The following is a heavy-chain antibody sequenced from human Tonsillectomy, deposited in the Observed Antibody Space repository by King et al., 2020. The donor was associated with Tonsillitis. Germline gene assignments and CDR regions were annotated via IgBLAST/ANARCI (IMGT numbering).Heavy chain of an antibody. Sequence: VQLQESGPGLVKPSETLSLTCTVSGGSISNYYWSWIRQPPGKGLEWIGYIYYSGSTNYNPSLKSRVTISVDTSKNQFSLKLSSVTAADTAVYYCAGRRAYDSSGYFLGWYFDLWGRGTLVTVSS. D-gene: IGHD3-22*01. V-gene: IGHV4-59*08. CDR3: AGRRAYDSSGYFLGWYFDL. CDR2: IYYSGST. CDR1: GGSISNYY. J-gene: IGHJ2*01.